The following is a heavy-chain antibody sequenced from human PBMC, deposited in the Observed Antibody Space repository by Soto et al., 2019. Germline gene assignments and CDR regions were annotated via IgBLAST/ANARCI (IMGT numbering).Heavy chain of an antibody. J-gene: IGHJ4*02. CDR2: INCRSGGT. V-gene: IGHV1-2*02. CDR1: GYVFTGYY. CDR3: MRGASARDSSGYPYYFDP. Sequence: GASVKVSCKTSGYVFTGYYLHWVRRAPGQGLEWMGWINCRSGGTTYTQKFQGRVTLTMDTSTSTAYMELSSLISDDTALYYCMRGASARDSSGYPYYFDPWGQGTLVTVSS. D-gene: IGHD3-22*01.